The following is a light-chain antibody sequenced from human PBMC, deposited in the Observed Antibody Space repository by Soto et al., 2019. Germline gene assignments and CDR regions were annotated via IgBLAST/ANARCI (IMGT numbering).Light chain of an antibody. J-gene: IGKJ1*01. V-gene: IGKV1-5*01. CDR1: ERIRKW. CDR2: EAS. CDR3: QQYINYSGT. Sequence: IQIPQPPSILAASVGDSVTITCLYSERIRKWVAWYQQKPGQAPKLLIKEASTLECGVSSRFSGSGFGTEFTLTISSLQADDVATYFCQQYINYSGTFGQGTKVDIK.